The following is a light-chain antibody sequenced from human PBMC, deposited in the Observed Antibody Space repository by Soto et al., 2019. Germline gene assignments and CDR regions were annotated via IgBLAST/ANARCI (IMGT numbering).Light chain of an antibody. J-gene: IGKJ4*02. V-gene: IGKV3-15*01. CDR3: LQYVDWPLT. CDR2: GAS. Sequence: EIVMTQSPATLSASPGERATLSCRASQSVGASLAWYQKKRGQAARLLIHGASTTFTGVPARFSGSGSGTEFTLTISSLQSEDFAVYYCLQYVDWPLTLGGGTKVVIK. CDR1: QSVGAS.